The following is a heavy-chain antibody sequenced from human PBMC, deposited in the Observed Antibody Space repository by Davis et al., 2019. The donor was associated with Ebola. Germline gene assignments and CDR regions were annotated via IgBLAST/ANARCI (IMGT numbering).Heavy chain of an antibody. V-gene: IGHV4-4*02. J-gene: IGHJ2*01. D-gene: IGHD2-15*01. CDR2: IYHSGST. CDR3: ARESRDIVVVVAANPGYFDL. CDR1: GGSISSSNW. Sequence: SETLSLTCAVSGGSISSSNWWIWVRQPPGKGLEWIGEIYHSGSTNYNPSLKSRVTISVDKSKNQFSLKLSSVTAADTAVYYCARESRDIVVVVAANPGYFDLWGRGTLVTVSS.